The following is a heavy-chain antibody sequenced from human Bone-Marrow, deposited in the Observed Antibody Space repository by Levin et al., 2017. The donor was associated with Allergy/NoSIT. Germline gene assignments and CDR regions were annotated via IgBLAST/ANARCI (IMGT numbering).Heavy chain of an antibody. J-gene: IGHJ6*02. V-gene: IGHV1-69*13. CDR3: ARDNADYVWGSYRRASYYYDYYGMDV. D-gene: IGHD3-16*02. CDR1: GGTFSSYA. Sequence: SVKVSCKASGGTFSSYAISWVRQAPGQGLEWMGGIIPIFGTANYAQKFQGRVTITADESTSTAYMELSSLRSEDTAVYYCARDNADYVWGSYRRASYYYDYYGMDVWGQGTTVTVSS. CDR2: IIPIFGTA.